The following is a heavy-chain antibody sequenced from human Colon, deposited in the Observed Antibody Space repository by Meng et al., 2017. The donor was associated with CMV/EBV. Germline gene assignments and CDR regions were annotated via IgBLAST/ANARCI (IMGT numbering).Heavy chain of an antibody. D-gene: IGHD3-3*01. Sequence: CRDAGYNFNYRYLNWVRQAPGQALEWMGWITPFDGKTTYAQMVQDRVTFTTDTSLSTAYMELSSLTSEDTAMYYCASQSGYLGWFDPWGQGTLVTVSS. J-gene: IGHJ5*02. V-gene: IGHV1-45*01. CDR3: ASQSGYLGWFDP. CDR1: GYNFNYRY. CDR2: ITPFDGKT.